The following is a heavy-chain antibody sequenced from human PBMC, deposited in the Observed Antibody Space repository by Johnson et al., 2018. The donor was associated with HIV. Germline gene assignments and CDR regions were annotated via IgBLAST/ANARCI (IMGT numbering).Heavy chain of an antibody. D-gene: IGHD2-2*01. CDR2: INWNGGNT. CDR1: GFTFDDYG. CDR3: ARENLCAFDI. J-gene: IGHJ3*02. Sequence: VQLVESGGGLVQPGRSLRLSCVASGFTFDDYGMHWVRQAPGKGLEWVSGINWNGGNTGYADSMKGRFAISRDNAKNSPYRQRNSLRAEETALYYCARENLCAFDIWGQGTMVTVSS. V-gene: IGHV3-20*04.